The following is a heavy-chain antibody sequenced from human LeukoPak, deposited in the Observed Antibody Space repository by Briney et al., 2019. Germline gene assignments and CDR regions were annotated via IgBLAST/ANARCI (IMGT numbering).Heavy chain of an antibody. CDR2: ISWNSGSK. CDR1: GFTFDDYV. J-gene: IGHJ4*02. V-gene: IGHV3-9*01. CDR3: AKDAGLAVAGTASSSFDY. D-gene: IGHD6-19*01. Sequence: TGGSLRLSCAASGFTFDDYVMHWVRHAPGKGLEWVSGISWNSGSKDYADPVKGRFTISRDNAKNSLYLQMNSLRTEDTALYYCAKDAGLAVAGTASSSFDYWGQGTLVTVSS.